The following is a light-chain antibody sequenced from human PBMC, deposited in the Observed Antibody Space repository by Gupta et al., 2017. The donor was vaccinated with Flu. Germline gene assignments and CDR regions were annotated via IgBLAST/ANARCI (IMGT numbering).Light chain of an antibody. V-gene: IGKV3D-11*02. Sequence: EVVLTQSPATLSLSPGERATLSCRASQSISSNLVWYQQKPGQAPRLLIFDASNRAKGGPDRFSGSGDGTDFNLTISSREPEDFEFYYCQQRSTGHSPWTFGQGTRVEIK. J-gene: IGKJ1*01. CDR2: DAS. CDR1: QSISSN. CDR3: QQRSTGHSPWT.